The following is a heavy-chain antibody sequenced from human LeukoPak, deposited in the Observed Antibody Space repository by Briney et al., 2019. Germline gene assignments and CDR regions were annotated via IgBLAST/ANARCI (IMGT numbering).Heavy chain of an antibody. V-gene: IGHV4-34*01. J-gene: IGHJ4*02. CDR3: ARGPEDRYCSSTSCSDFDY. Sequence: PPETLSLTCAVYGGSFSGYYWSWIRQPPGKGLEWIGEINHSGSTNYNPSLKSRVTISVDTSKNQFSLKLSSVTAADTAVYYCARGPEDRYCSSTSCSDFDYWGQGTLVTVSS. CDR1: GGSFSGYY. D-gene: IGHD2-2*01. CDR2: INHSGST.